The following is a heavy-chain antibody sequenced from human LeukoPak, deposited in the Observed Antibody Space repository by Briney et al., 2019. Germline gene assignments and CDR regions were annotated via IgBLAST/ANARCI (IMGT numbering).Heavy chain of an antibody. J-gene: IGHJ4*02. V-gene: IGHV4-34*01. CDR2: INHSGST. D-gene: IGHD4-23*01. Sequence: SETLSLTCAVYGGSFSDYYWSWIRQPPGKGLEWIGEINHSGSTNYNPSLKSRFTISVDTSKNQFSLKLSSVTAADTAVYYCARTPRWVQAQDYWGQGTLVTVSS. CDR1: GGSFSDYY. CDR3: ARTPRWVQAQDY.